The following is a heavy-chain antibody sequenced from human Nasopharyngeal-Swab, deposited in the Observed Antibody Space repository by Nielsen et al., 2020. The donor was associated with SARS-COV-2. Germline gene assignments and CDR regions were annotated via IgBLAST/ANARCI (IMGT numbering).Heavy chain of an antibody. J-gene: IGHJ6*02. CDR3: ANSDFWSGYYKPHYYYYGMDV. Sequence: VRQAPGKGLEWVAVISYDGSNKYYADSVKGRFTISRDNSKNTLYLQMNCLRAEDTAVYYCANSDFWSGYYKPHYYYYGMDVWGQGTTVTVS. D-gene: IGHD3-3*01. V-gene: IGHV3-30*18. CDR2: ISYDGSNK.